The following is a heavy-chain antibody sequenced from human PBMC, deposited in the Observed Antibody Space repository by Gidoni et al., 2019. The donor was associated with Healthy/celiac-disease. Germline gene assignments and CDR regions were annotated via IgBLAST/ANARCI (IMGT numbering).Heavy chain of an antibody. CDR1: GGSVSSGSYY. CDR2: IYYSGST. J-gene: IGHJ5*02. Sequence: QVQLQESGPGLVKPSETLSLTCTVSGGSVSSGSYYWSWIRQPPGKGLEWIGYIYYSGSTNYNPSLKSRVTISVDTSKNQFSLKLSSVTAADTAVYYCARELEGATWGRDNWFDPWGQGTLVTVSS. D-gene: IGHD1-26*01. V-gene: IGHV4-61*01. CDR3: ARELEGATWGRDNWFDP.